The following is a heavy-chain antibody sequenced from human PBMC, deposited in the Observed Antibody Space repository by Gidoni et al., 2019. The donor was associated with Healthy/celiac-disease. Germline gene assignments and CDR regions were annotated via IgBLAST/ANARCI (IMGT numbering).Heavy chain of an antibody. Sequence: QVRLVQPGAEVKKPGASLKVSCRVPGSPLTELSMHWVRQDPGKGLEWMGGFDPEDGETIYAQKFQGRVTMTEDTSTDTAYMELSSLRSEDTAVYYCTYCSGGSCYSLDDWGQGTLVTVSS. D-gene: IGHD2-15*01. V-gene: IGHV1-24*01. CDR1: GSPLTELS. CDR2: FDPEDGET. J-gene: IGHJ4*02. CDR3: TYCSGGSCYSLDD.